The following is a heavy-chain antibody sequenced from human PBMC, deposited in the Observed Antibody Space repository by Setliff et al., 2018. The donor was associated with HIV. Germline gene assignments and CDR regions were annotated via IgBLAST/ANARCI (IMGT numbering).Heavy chain of an antibody. CDR1: GGSFSGYY. Sequence: SETLSLTCAAYGGSFSGYYWSWIRQPPGKGLEWIGEIDHSGSSNYNPSLKSRVTISIDTSKNQFSLKLTSVTAADTAVYYCARDKTAVPRDVDAFDIWGQGTMVTVSS. J-gene: IGHJ3*02. CDR2: IDHSGSS. V-gene: IGHV4-34*01. CDR3: ARDKTAVPRDVDAFDI. D-gene: IGHD6-13*01.